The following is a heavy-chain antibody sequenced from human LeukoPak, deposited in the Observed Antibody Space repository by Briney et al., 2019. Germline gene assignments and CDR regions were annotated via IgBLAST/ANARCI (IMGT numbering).Heavy chain of an antibody. D-gene: IGHD1-26*01. V-gene: IGHV1-18*01. CDR3: ARDRGGTHYFNY. J-gene: IGHJ4*02. CDR1: GYTFTSYG. Sequence: ASVKVSCKASGYTFTSYGISWVRQAPGQGLEWMAWISAYSGNTNYAQNLQGRVTMTTDTSTSTAYMELRSLRSDDTAVYYCARDRGGTHYFNYWGQGTLVTVSS. CDR2: ISAYSGNT.